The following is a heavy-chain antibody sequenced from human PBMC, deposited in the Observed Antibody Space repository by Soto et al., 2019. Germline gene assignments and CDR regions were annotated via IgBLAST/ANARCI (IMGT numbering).Heavy chain of an antibody. CDR1: GDSIRTFY. J-gene: IGHJ4*02. CDR3: ARGRTVRNYADDSSDYFYFFDY. V-gene: IGHV4-59*01. Sequence: SETLSLTCPVSGDSIRTFYWGWMRQSPGKELEWIGYVYYTGSTNYNPSLKSRVTISVDRSKNQFSLKLTSANAADTAVYYCARGRTVRNYADDSSDYFYFFDYWGQGTQVTVSS. D-gene: IGHD3-22*01. CDR2: VYYTGST.